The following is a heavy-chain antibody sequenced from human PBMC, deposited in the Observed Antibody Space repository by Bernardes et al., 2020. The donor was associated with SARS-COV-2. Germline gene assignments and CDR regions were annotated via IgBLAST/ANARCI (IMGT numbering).Heavy chain of an antibody. J-gene: IGHJ6*03. Sequence: SETLSLTCTVSGGSISSYYWSWIRQPPGKGLEWIGYIYYSGSTNYNPSLKSRVTISVDTSKNQFSLKLSSVTAADTAVYYCARGPYGDYSCLSLDPYYYYYMDVWGKGTTVTGSS. D-gene: IGHD4-17*01. V-gene: IGHV4-59*01. CDR3: ARGPYGDYSCLSLDPYYYYYMDV. CDR2: IYYSGST. CDR1: GGSISSYY.